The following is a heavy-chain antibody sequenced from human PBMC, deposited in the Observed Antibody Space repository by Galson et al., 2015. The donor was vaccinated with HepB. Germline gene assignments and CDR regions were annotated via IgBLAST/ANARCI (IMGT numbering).Heavy chain of an antibody. CDR2: ISWNSGSI. CDR1: GFTFDDYA. D-gene: IGHD4-17*01. J-gene: IGHJ4*02. V-gene: IGHV3-9*01. Sequence: SLRLSCAASGFTFDDYAMHWVRQAPGKGLEWVSGISWNSGSIGYADSVKGRFTISRDNAKNSLYLQMNSLRAEDTALYYCAKDTGVSVTTGGFFDYWGQGTLVTVSS. CDR3: AKDTGVSVTTGGFFDY.